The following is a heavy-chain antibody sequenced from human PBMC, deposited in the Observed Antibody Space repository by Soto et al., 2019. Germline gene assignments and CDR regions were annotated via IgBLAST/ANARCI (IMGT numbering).Heavy chain of an antibody. CDR1: GFSLTTDRVG. D-gene: IGHD1-26*01. CDR3: AHAYGGRSLY. J-gene: IGHJ4*02. V-gene: IGHV2-5*02. Sequence: QITLKESGPTLVKPIQTLTLTCTFSGFSLTTDRVGVGWIRQPPGEALEWLAVIYWDDTKTYRPSLESRLTITKDTSKNQVALTMTNMDSVDTATYYCAHAYGGRSLYWCQGTLVTVSS. CDR2: IYWDDTK.